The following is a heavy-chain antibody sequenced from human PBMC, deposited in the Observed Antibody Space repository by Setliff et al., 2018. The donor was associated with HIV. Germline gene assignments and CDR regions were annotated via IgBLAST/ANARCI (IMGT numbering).Heavy chain of an antibody. CDR2: IYTSGST. Sequence: PSETLSLTCTVSGGSISSGTYYWSWIRQPPGKGLEWIGYIYTSGSTNYNPSLKSRVAISVDTSKNQFSLKLSSVTAADTAVYYCARSPSYSSSFSYYYYSMDVWGQGTTVTVSS. CDR1: GGSISSGTYY. D-gene: IGHD6-6*01. V-gene: IGHV4-61*01. CDR3: ARSPSYSSSFSYYYYSMDV. J-gene: IGHJ6*02.